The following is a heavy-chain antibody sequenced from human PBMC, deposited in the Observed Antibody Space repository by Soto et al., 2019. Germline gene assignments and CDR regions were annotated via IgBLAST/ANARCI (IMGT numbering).Heavy chain of an antibody. CDR1: GFTFSNAW. V-gene: IGHV3-15*07. CDR3: TPQWVLTGGGFDY. Sequence: GGSLRLSCAASGFTFSNAWMNWVRQAPGKGLEWVGRIKSKTDGGTTDYAAPVKGRFTISRDDSKNTLYLQMNSLKTEDTAVYYCTPQWVLTGGGFDYWGQGTLVTVSS. J-gene: IGHJ4*02. CDR2: IKSKTDGGTT. D-gene: IGHD3-9*01.